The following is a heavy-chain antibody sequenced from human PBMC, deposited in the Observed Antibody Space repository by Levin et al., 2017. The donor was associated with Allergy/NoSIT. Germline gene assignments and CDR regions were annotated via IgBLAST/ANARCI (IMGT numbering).Heavy chain of an antibody. CDR2: ISGSGGNT. CDR1: GFTFSNYA. J-gene: IGHJ4*02. CDR3: AKRVDVPGPNFDY. Sequence: SGGSLRLSCEASGFTFSNYAMSWVRQAPGKGLEWISAISGSGGNTYYADSVKGRFTISRDNSKNTLYLQMNSLRGEDTAVYYCAKRVDVPGPNFDYWGQGTLVTVSP. V-gene: IGHV3-23*01. D-gene: IGHD2-15*01.